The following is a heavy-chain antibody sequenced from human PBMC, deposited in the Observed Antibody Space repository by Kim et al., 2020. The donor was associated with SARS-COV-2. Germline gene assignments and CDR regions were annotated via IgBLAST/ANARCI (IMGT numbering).Heavy chain of an antibody. J-gene: IGHJ6*03. V-gene: IGHV3-48*02. CDR2: ISSSSGSI. CDR3: ARGAGWLLLLINCYYLDL. D-gene: IGHD5-12*01. CDR1: GFTFSGYT. Sequence: GGSLRLSCAASGFTFSGYTMNWVRQAPGKGLEWVSYISSSSGSIYYADSVKGRFTISRDNAKNSLYLQMNSLRDEDTAVYYCARGAGWLLLLINCYYLDLWGEGTAVPVPS.